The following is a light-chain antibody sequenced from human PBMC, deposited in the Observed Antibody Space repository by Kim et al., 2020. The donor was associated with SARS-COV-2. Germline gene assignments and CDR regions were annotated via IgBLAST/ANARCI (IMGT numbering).Light chain of an antibody. CDR1: QSVDSKF. CDR2: ATS. CDR3: QQDEDSRTFA. J-gene: IGKJ2*01. Sequence: TVLTQSPGTLSLSPGERATLSCRASQSVDSKFLAWYQQKAGQAPRLLIYATSTRASGIPDRFSGSGSRTDFTLTIARLEPEDFAVYYCQQDEDSRTFAFGQGTKLEI. V-gene: IGKV3-20*01.